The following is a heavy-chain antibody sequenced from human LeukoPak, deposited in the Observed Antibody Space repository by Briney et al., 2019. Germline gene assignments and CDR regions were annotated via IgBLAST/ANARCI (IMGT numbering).Heavy chain of an antibody. CDR1: GFTFSSYS. V-gene: IGHV3-48*01. J-gene: IGHJ4*02. D-gene: IGHD1-26*01. CDR2: ISSSSSTI. CDR3: ARVFGSYPDY. Sequence: GGSLRLSCAASGFTFSSYSMNWVRQAPGKGLEWVSYISSSSSTIYYADSVKGRFTISRDNAKNSLYLQMNSLRAEDTAVYYCARVFGSYPDYWGQGTLVTVSS.